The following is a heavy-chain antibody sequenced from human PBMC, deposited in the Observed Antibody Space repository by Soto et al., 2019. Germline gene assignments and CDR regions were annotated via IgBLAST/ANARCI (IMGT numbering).Heavy chain of an antibody. CDR1: GFTLSSYS. D-gene: IGHD3-3*02. Sequence: PGGSLRLSCAASGFTLSSYSMNWVRQAPGKGLEWVSYISSSSSTIYYADSVKGRFTISRDNAKNTLYLQMNSLRAEDTAVYYCTRAFPSYFDYWGQGTLVTVSS. J-gene: IGHJ4*02. CDR3: TRAFPSYFDY. V-gene: IGHV3-48*01. CDR2: ISSSSSTI.